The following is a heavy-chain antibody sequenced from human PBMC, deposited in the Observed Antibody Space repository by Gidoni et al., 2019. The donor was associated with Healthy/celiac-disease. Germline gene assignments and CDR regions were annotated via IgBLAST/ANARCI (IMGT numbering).Heavy chain of an antibody. Sequence: QVQLQQWGAGLLKPSETLSLTCAVYGGSFSGYYWRWIRQPPGKGLEWIGEINHSGSTNYNPSLKSRVTISVDTSKNQFSLKLSSVTAADTAVYYCARGGVRVWYYYYGMDVWGQGTTVTVSS. D-gene: IGHD2-8*02. CDR3: ARGGVRVWYYYYGMDV. J-gene: IGHJ6*02. V-gene: IGHV4-34*01. CDR1: GGSFSGYY. CDR2: INHSGST.